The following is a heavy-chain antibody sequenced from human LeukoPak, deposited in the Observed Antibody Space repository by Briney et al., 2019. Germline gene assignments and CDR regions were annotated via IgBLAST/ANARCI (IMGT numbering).Heavy chain of an antibody. J-gene: IGHJ4*02. D-gene: IGHD3-22*01. CDR1: GGSIRSGGYY. Sequence: SQTLSLTCTVSGGSIRSGGYYWSWIRQHPGKGLEWIGYIYYSGSTYYNPSLKSRVTISVDTSKNQFSLKLSSVTAADTAVYYCARTDSSGYPFDYWGQGTLVTVSS. V-gene: IGHV4-31*03. CDR2: IYYSGST. CDR3: ARTDSSGYPFDY.